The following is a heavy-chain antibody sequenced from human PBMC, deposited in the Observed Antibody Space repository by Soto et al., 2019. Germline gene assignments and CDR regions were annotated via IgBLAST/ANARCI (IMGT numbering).Heavy chain of an antibody. V-gene: IGHV3-30-3*01. CDR1: GFTFSSYA. J-gene: IGHJ5*02. Sequence: QVQLVESGGGVVQPGRSLRLSCAASGFTFSSYAMHWVRQAPGKGLEWVAVISYDGSNKYYADSVKGRFTISRDNSKNTPYLQMHSLRPEDTAAYYCARDPLPNAYCLSTFCYRLPGFDPWGQGTLVTVSS. CDR3: ARDPLPNAYCLSTFCYRLPGFDP. CDR2: ISYDGSNK. D-gene: IGHD2-2*01.